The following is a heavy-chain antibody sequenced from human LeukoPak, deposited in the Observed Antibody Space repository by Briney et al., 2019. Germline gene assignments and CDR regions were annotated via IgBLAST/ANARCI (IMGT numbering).Heavy chain of an antibody. CDR1: GGSISSYH. D-gene: IGHD2-2*01. J-gene: IGHJ5*02. CDR2: IHNSGNT. Sequence: SETLSLTCTVSGGSISSYHWSWIRQPPGKGLEWIGYIHNSGNTNYNPSLQSRVTMSLDLSKNQFSLRLNSVTVADTAVYYCARDPSTTSRTWKFDPWGQGTLVTVSS. V-gene: IGHV4-59*01. CDR3: ARDPSTTSRTWKFDP.